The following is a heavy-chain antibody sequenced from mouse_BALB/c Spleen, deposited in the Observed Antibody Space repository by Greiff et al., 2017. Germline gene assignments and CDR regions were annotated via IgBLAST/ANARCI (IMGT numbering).Heavy chain of an antibody. V-gene: IGHV1-80*01. CDR2: IYPGDGDT. CDR3: ARSHGYDYAMDY. D-gene: IGHD1-2*01. CDR1: GYAFSSYW. Sequence: QVQLKQSGAELVRPGSSVKISCKASGYAFSSYWMNWVKQRPGQGLEWIGQIYPGDGDTNYNGKFKGKATLTADKSSSTAYMQLSSLTSEDSAVYYCARSHGYDYAMDYWGQGTSVTVSS. J-gene: IGHJ4*01.